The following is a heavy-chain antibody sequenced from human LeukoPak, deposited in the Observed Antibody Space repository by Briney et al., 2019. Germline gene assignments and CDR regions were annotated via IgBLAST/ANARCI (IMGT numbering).Heavy chain of an antibody. Sequence: GASVKVSCKASGYTFTSYGISWVRQAPGQGLEWMGWISAYNGNTSYAQKLQGRVTMTTDTSTSTAYMELRSLRSDDTAVYYCARYSPIDCSTSPPCPYNWFDPWGQGTLVTVSS. CDR1: GYTFTSYG. CDR3: ARYSPIDCSTSPPCPYNWFDP. V-gene: IGHV1-18*01. CDR2: ISAYNGNT. D-gene: IGHD2-2*01. J-gene: IGHJ5*02.